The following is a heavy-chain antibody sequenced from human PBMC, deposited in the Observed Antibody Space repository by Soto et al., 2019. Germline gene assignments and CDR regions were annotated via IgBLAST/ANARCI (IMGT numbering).Heavy chain of an antibody. V-gene: IGHV3-23*01. D-gene: IGHD3-10*01. Sequence: GSLRLSCAASGFTFSSYAMSWVRQAPGKGLEWVSSVSAGGDMTYYSDSVKGRFTISRDNSNNALFLQMNSLRIEDTALYYCARGDRGGSGSPASYYSSGLDVWGQGTTVTVSS. CDR1: GFTFSSYA. CDR2: VSAGGDMT. J-gene: IGHJ6*02. CDR3: ARGDRGGSGSPASYYSSGLDV.